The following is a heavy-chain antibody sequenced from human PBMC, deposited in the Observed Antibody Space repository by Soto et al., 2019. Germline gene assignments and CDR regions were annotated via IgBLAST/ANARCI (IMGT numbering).Heavy chain of an antibody. CDR3: ARVPTDGDSYYYYYYGMDV. V-gene: IGHV4-30-4*01. CDR2: IYYSGST. J-gene: IGHJ6*02. CDR1: GGSISSGDYY. D-gene: IGHD4-17*01. Sequence: ASETLSLTCTVSGGSISSGDYYWSWFRQPPGKGLEWSGYIYYSGSTYYTPSLKSRGTISVDTSKNDFSLELSSVTAADTAVYYCARVPTDGDSYYYYYYGMDVWGQGTTVNVSS.